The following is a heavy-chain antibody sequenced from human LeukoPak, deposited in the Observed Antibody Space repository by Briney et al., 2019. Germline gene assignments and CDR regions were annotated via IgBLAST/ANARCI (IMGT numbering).Heavy chain of an antibody. D-gene: IGHD1-26*01. CDR1: GGSISSDY. J-gene: IGHJ5*01. Sequence: SETLSLTCTVSGGSISSDYWSWIRQPAGKGLEWLGHIYSSGSTNYNPSLKSRVTMSVATSKNQFSLKLSSVTAADTAVYCCARGSGSYDSWGQGTLVTVSS. CDR3: ARGSGSYDS. CDR2: IYSSGST. V-gene: IGHV4-4*07.